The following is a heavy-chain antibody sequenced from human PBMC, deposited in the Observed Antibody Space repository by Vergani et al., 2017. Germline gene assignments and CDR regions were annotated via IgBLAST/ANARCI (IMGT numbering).Heavy chain of an antibody. CDR1: GYSVGRVYY. D-gene: IGHD3-10*01. CDR3: ARQNPYGSAHVDF. J-gene: IGHJ4*02. Sequence: QVDLQESGPGLVKYSETLSLNCAVSGYSVGRVYYWGWIRQPPGRGLEWIGCVHRNGNTYYTSSLRSRATISRDTSKNQFSLRLTSVTAADTAVYYCARQNPYGSAHVDFWGRGVLVTVSA. V-gene: IGHV4-38-2*01. CDR2: VHRNGNT.